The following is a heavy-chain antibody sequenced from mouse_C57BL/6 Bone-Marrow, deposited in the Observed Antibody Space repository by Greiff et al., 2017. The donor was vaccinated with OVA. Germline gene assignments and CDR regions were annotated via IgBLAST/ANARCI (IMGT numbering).Heavy chain of an antibody. V-gene: IGHV10-1*01. J-gene: IGHJ4*01. CDR1: GSSFNTYA. Sequence: EVKVVESGGGLVQPKGSLKLSCAASGSSFNTYAMNWVRQAPGKGLEWVARIRSKSNNYATYYADSVKDRFTISRDDSESMLYLQMNNLKTEDTAMYYCVRYYYAMDYWGQGTSVTVSS. CDR3: VRYYYAMDY. CDR2: IRSKSNNYAT.